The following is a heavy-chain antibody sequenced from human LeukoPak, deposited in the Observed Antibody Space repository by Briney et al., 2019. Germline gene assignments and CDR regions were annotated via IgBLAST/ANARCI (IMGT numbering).Heavy chain of an antibody. CDR2: IYYNGST. J-gene: IGHJ5*02. V-gene: IGHV4-39*01. D-gene: IGHD3-3*01. CDR3: ARIERITIFGAAKHNWIDP. Sequence: PSETLSLTCTVSGGSISSSSYYWGWIRQPPGKGLEWIGTIYYNGSTYYNPSLKSRVTISVDTSRNQFSLKLASVTAAETALYYCARIERITIFGAAKHNWIDPWGQGTLVTVSP. CDR1: GGSISSSSYY.